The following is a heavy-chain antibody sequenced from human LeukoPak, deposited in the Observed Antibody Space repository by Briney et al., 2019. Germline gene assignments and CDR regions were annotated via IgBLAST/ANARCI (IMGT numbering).Heavy chain of an antibody. V-gene: IGHV3-33*01. CDR1: GFTFSSYG. J-gene: IGHJ4*02. CDR2: IWYDGSNK. D-gene: IGHD6-6*01. CDR3: ARGDGYSSSPRDY. Sequence: GSLRLSCAASGFTFSSYGMLWVRQAPGKGLEWVAVIWYDGSNKYYADSVKGRFTISRDNSKNTLYLQMNSLRAEDTALYYCARGDGYSSSPRDYWGQGTLVTVSS.